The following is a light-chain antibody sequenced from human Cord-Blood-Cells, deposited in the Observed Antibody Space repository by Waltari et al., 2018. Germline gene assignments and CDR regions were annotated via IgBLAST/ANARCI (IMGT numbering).Light chain of an antibody. Sequence: VGDRVTITCRASQSISCWLAWYQQKPGKAPKLLIYKASSLESGVPSRFSGSGSGTEFTLTISSLQPDDFATYYCQQYNSYSWTFGQGTKVEIK. CDR3: QQYNSYSWT. J-gene: IGKJ1*01. V-gene: IGKV1-5*03. CDR2: KAS. CDR1: QSISCW.